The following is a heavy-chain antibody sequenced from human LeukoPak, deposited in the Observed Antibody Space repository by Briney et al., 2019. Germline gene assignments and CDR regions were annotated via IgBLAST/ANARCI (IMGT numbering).Heavy chain of an antibody. CDR3: AKVDCSSTTCYTVDY. D-gene: IGHD2-2*02. J-gene: IGHJ4*02. CDR2: ISGSGGST. CDR1: GFTFSSYA. V-gene: IGHV3-23*01. Sequence: PGGSLRLSCAASGFTFSSYAMSWVRQAPGKGLEWVSAISGSGGSTYYADSVKGRFTISRDNSKNTLYLQMNSLRADDTAVYYCAKVDCSSTTCYTVDYWGQGTLVTVSS.